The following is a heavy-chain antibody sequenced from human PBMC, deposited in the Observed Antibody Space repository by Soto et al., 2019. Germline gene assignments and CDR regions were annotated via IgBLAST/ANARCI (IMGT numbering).Heavy chain of an antibody. J-gene: IGHJ6*02. V-gene: IGHV1-69*01. Sequence: QVQLVQSGAEVKKPGSSVRVSCKASGGTFSSYAISWVRQAPGQGLEWMGGIIPIFGTENYAQKFQGRVTITADESTSTAYMELSSLRSEDTAVYYCARDRIAVSKYYYVMDVWGQGATVTVSS. D-gene: IGHD6-19*01. CDR1: GGTFSSYA. CDR3: ARDRIAVSKYYYVMDV. CDR2: IIPIFGTE.